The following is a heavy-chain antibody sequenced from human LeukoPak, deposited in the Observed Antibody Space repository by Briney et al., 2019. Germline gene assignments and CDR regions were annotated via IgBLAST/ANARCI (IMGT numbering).Heavy chain of an antibody. CDR1: GYTFTSYY. CDR3: ARDWRYYDSSGYYYPLDP. Sequence: GASVKVSCKASGYTFTSYYMHWVRQAPGQGLEWMGIINPSGGSTSYAQKFQGRVTMTRDMSTSTVYMELSSLRSEDTAVYYCARDWRYYDSSGYYYPLDPWGQGTLVTVSS. D-gene: IGHD3-22*01. J-gene: IGHJ5*02. CDR2: INPSGGST. V-gene: IGHV1-46*01.